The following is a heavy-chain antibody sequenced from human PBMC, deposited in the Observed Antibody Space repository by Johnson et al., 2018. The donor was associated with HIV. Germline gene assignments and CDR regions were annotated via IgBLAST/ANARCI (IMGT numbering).Heavy chain of an antibody. CDR3: ARGGYCSGGRCYSIHAFDI. V-gene: IGHV3-23*03. CDR2: IYSGGST. J-gene: IGHJ3*02. Sequence: VQLVESGGSVVRPGGSLRLSCAGSGFTFDDYGLSWVRQAPGKGLEWVSVIYSGGSTYYADSVKGRFTISRDNSKNTLYVQMNSLRAEDTAIYYCARGGYCSGGRCYSIHAFDIWGQGTMVTVSS. CDR1: GFTFDDYG. D-gene: IGHD2-15*01.